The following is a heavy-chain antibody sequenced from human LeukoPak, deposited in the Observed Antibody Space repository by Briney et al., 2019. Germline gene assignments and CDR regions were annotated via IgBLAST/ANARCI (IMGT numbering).Heavy chain of an antibody. Sequence: SVKVSCKACGGTFSSYAISWVRQAPGQGLEWMGGIIPIFGTANYAQKFQGRVTITTDESTSTAYMELSSLRSEDTAVYHCATVWSRELRAPDWFDPWGQGTLVTVSS. J-gene: IGHJ5*02. V-gene: IGHV1-69*05. CDR1: GGTFSSYA. D-gene: IGHD3-10*01. CDR3: ATVWSRELRAPDWFDP. CDR2: IIPIFGTA.